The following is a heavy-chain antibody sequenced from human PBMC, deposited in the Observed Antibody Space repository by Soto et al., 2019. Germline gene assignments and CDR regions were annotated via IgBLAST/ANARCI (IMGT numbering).Heavy chain of an antibody. D-gene: IGHD4-17*01. Sequence: SETLSLTCAVSCGSISSGGYSWSWIRQPPGKGLEWLGYIYHSGSTYYNPSLKSRVTISVDRSKNQFSLKLSSVTAADTAVYYCARGGTYGDYDDYWGQGTLVTVSS. CDR3: ARGGTYGDYDDY. J-gene: IGHJ4*02. V-gene: IGHV4-30-2*01. CDR2: IYHSGST. CDR1: CGSISSGGYS.